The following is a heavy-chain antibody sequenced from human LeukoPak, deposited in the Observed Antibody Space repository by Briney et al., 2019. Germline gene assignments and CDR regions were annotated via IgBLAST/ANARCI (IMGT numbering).Heavy chain of an antibody. Sequence: PGGSLRLSCVASGFIFSNFAMSWVRPAPGRGRGWVYSIGSSGSSTYSEDSVKGRFTLSRDNTKNTLYLQMDSLRAGDTAVYYCARAGVAGASRSFDYWGQGTLVTVSS. CDR2: IGSSGSST. CDR1: GFIFSNFA. CDR3: ARAGVAGASRSFDY. V-gene: IGHV3-23*01. D-gene: IGHD6-19*01. J-gene: IGHJ4*02.